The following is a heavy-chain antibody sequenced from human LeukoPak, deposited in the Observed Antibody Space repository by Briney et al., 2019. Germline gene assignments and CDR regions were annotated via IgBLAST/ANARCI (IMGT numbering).Heavy chain of an antibody. Sequence: SGTLSLTCAVSGGSITNSNYWWSGVRQPPGKGLEWIGEIYHTGSTNYNPSLKIRVTISVDKSKNQFSLKLSSVTAADTAVYYCARGDIVVVTARAFDIWGQGTMVTVSS. CDR3: ARGDIVVVTARAFDI. V-gene: IGHV4-4*02. CDR2: IYHTGST. J-gene: IGHJ3*02. CDR1: GGSITNSNYW. D-gene: IGHD2-21*02.